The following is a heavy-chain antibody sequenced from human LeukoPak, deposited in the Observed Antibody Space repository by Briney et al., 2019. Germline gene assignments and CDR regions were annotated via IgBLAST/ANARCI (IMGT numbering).Heavy chain of an antibody. Sequence: GASVKVSCKASGYTYSTCDIHWVRQAPGQRLEWMGWINVGNGHTKYSQTFQDRVTITRDRSANTAYMELSSLRSEDTAVYYCASFRYSSSWSPLDYWGQGTLVTVSS. V-gene: IGHV1-3*01. CDR1: GYTYSTCD. CDR2: INVGNGHT. D-gene: IGHD6-13*01. J-gene: IGHJ4*02. CDR3: ASFRYSSSWSPLDY.